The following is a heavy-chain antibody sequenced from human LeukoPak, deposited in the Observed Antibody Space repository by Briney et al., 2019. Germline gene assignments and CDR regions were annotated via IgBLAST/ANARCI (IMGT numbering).Heavy chain of an antibody. D-gene: IGHD3-10*01. CDR3: AGGITMVRGVIHWSDP. V-gene: IGHV4-59*01. J-gene: IGHJ5*02. Sequence: PSETLSLTCTVSGGSFSSYYWSWIRQPPGKGLEWIGYIYYSGSTNYNPSLKSRVTISVDTSKNQFSLKLSSVTAADTAVYYCAGGITMVRGVIHWSDPWGQGTLVTVSS. CDR1: GGSFSSYY. CDR2: IYYSGST.